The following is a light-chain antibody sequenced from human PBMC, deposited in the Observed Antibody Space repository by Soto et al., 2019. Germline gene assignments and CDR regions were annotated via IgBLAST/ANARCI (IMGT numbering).Light chain of an antibody. CDR2: TDN. J-gene: IGLJ1*01. V-gene: IGLV1-44*01. CDR1: SSNIGKNT. Sequence: CVLTQPASVYGTPGQRVTISCSGSSSNIGKNTVSWYQQLPGAAPKPLISTDNQRPSGVPDRFSGSKSGTSASLAISGLQSEDEADYYCAAWDNSLNGHVFGTGTKVTVL. CDR3: AAWDNSLNGHV.